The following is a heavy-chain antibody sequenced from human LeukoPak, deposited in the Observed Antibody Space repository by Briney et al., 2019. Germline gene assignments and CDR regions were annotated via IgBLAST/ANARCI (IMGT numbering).Heavy chain of an antibody. J-gene: IGHJ1*01. CDR3: ARANYDSSGYHLQH. V-gene: IGHV3-11*01. CDR2: ISSSGSTI. Sequence: GGSLRLSCAASGFTFSDYYMSWIRQAPGKELEWVSYISSSGSTIYYADSVKGRFTISRDNAKNSLYLQMNSLRAEDTAVYYCARANYDSSGYHLQHWGQGTLVTVSS. CDR1: GFTFSDYY. D-gene: IGHD3-22*01.